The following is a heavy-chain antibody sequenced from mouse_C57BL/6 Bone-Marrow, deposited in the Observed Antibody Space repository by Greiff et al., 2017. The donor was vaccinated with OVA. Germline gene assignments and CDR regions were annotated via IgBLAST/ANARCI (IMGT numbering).Heavy chain of an antibody. CDR2: IYPRSGNT. CDR1: GYTFTSYG. D-gene: IGHD2-10*01. J-gene: IGHJ2*01. Sequence: VMLVESGAELARPGASVKLSCKASGYTFTSYGISWVKQRTGQGLEWIGEIYPRSGNTYYNEKFKGKATLTADKSSSTAYMELRSLTSEDSAVYFCARLDYAYRGYWGQGTTLTVSS. CDR3: ARLDYAYRGY. V-gene: IGHV1-81*01.